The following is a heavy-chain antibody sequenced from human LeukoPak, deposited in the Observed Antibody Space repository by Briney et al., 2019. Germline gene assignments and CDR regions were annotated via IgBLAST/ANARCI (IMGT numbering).Heavy chain of an antibody. CDR1: GFTFSSYS. Sequence: GGSLRLSCAASGFTFSSYSMNWVRQAPGKGLEWVSSISSSSSYIYYADSVKGRFTISRDNAKNSLYLQMNSLRAEDTAVYYCARDGSITMVREYDAFDIWGQGTMVTVSS. CDR2: ISSSSSYI. J-gene: IGHJ3*02. D-gene: IGHD3-10*01. CDR3: ARDGSITMVREYDAFDI. V-gene: IGHV3-21*04.